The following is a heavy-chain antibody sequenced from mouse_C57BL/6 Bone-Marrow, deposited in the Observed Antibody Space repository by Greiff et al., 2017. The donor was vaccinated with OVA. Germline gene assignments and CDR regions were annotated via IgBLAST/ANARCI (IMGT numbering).Heavy chain of an antibody. V-gene: IGHV1-64*01. D-gene: IGHD1-1*01. CDR2: IHPNSGST. Sequence: QVQLQQPGAELVKPGASVKLSCKASGYTFTSYWMHWVKQRPGQGLEWIGMIHPNSGSTNYNEKFKSKATLTVDKSSSTAYMQLTSLTSEDSAVYYCAVGFYGSSPYYAMDYWGQGTSVTVSS. CDR3: AVGFYGSSPYYAMDY. J-gene: IGHJ4*01. CDR1: GYTFTSYW.